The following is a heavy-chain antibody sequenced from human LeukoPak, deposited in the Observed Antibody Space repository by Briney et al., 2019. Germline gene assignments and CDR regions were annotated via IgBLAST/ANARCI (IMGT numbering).Heavy chain of an antibody. V-gene: IGHV4-39*01. CDR1: GGSISSSSYY. CDR3: AIFWRNHWYFDL. D-gene: IGHD3-9*01. CDR2: IYYSGST. Sequence: PSETLSLTCTVSGGSISSSSYYWGWIRQPPGKGLEWIGSIYYSGSTYYNPSLKSRVTISVDTSKNQFSLKLSSVTAADTAVYYCAIFWRNHWYFDLWGRGTLVTVSS. J-gene: IGHJ2*01.